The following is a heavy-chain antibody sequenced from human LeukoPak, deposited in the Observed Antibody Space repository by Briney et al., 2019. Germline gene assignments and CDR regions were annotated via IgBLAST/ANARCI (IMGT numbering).Heavy chain of an antibody. CDR2: ISGSGRST. V-gene: IGHV3-23*01. CDR1: GFTFNSYG. Sequence: GGSLRLSCAASGFTFNSYGMSWVRQAPGKGLEWVSAISGSGRSTYYADSVKGRFTISRDNSKNTLYLQMNGLGAEDTAVYNCAKDCGGRCDSTREGPFDIWGQGTMVTVSS. CDR3: AKDCGGRCDSTREGPFDI. J-gene: IGHJ3*02. D-gene: IGHD2-15*01.